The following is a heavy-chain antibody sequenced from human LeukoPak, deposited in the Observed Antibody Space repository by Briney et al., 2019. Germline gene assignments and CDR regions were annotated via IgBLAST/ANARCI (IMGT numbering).Heavy chain of an antibody. V-gene: IGHV3-23*01. J-gene: IGHJ3*02. CDR2: ISGSGGSA. CDR3: AKRASYGDYHDAFDI. Sequence: PGGSLRLSCAASGFTFSSYALSWVRQAPGKGLEWVSAISGSGGSAYYADSVKGRFTISRDNSKNTLYLQMNSLRAEDTAVYYCAKRASYGDYHDAFDIWGQGTMVTVSS. D-gene: IGHD4-17*01. CDR1: GFTFSSYA.